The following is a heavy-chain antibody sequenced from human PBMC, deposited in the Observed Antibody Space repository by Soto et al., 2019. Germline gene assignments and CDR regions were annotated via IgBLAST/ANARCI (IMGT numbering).Heavy chain of an antibody. CDR3: ARSQGSSTSLEIYYYYYYGMDA. CDR1: GGTFSSYA. V-gene: IGHV1-69*01. CDR2: IIPIPGTA. D-gene: IGHD2-2*01. J-gene: IGHJ6*02. Sequence: QVPLVQSGAEVKKPGSSVKVSCKASGGTFSSYAISWVRQAPGQGLEWMGGIIPIPGTANYAQKFQGRVTITADESTSTAYMELSSLRSEDTAVYYCARSQGSSTSLEIYYYYYYGMDAWGQGTTVTVSS.